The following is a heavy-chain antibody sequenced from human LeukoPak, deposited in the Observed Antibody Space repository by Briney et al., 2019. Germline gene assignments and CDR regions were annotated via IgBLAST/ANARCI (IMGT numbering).Heavy chain of an antibody. CDR1: GFTFSSYA. CDR2: ISYDGSNK. Sequence: GGSLRLSCAASGFTFSSYAMHWVRQAPGKGLEWVAVISYDGSNKYYADSVKGRFTISRDNSKNTLYLQMNSLRAEDTAVYYCARDRSGGLTHARVEDYWGQGTLVTVSS. J-gene: IGHJ4*02. D-gene: IGHD1-26*01. CDR3: ARDRSGGLTHARVEDY. V-gene: IGHV3-30-3*01.